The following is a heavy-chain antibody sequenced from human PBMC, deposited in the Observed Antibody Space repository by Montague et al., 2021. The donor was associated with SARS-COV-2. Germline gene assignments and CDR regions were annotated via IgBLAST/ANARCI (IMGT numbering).Heavy chain of an antibody. J-gene: IGHJ6*02. CDR3: ARDLPLIIMVRGVTFGYYGMDV. V-gene: IGHV3-48*03. CDR1: GFTFSSYE. D-gene: IGHD3-10*01. Sequence: SLRLSCEASGFTFSSYEMNWVRQAPGKGLEWVSYISSSGSAIYYADSVKGRFTISRDNAKNSLYLQMNSLRAEDTAVYYCARDLPLIIMVRGVTFGYYGMDVWGQGTTVTVSS. CDR2: ISSSGSAI.